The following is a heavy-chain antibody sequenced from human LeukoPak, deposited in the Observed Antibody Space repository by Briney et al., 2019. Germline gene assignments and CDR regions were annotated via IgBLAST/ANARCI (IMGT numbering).Heavy chain of an antibody. D-gene: IGHD3-3*01. CDR3: ARVFGSPYYYCMDV. J-gene: IGHJ6*03. CDR1: GGTFSSYA. Sequence: EASLKVSCKASGGTFSSYAISWVRQAPGEGLEWMGGIIPIFGTANYAQKFQGRVTITTDESTSTTYMELSSLRSEDTAVYYCARVFGSPYYYCMDVWGKETTVTVSS. V-gene: IGHV1-69*05. CDR2: IIPIFGTA.